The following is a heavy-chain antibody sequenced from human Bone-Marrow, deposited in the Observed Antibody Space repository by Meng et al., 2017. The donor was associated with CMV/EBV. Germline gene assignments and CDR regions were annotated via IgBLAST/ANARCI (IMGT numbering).Heavy chain of an antibody. Sequence: SVKVSCKASGYTFTSYYMHWVRQAPGQGLEWMGGIIPILGIANYAQKFQGRVTITADKSTSTAYMELSSLRSEDTAVYYCARAVLRFLEWPSDYYYGMDVWGQGTTVTVSS. CDR2: IIPILGIA. J-gene: IGHJ6*02. CDR3: ARAVLRFLEWPSDYYYGMDV. D-gene: IGHD3-3*01. V-gene: IGHV1-69*10. CDR1: GYTFTSYY.